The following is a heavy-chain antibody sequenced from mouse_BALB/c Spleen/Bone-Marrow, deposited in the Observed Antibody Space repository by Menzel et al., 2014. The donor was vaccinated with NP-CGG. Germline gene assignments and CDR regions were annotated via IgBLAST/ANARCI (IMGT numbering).Heavy chain of an antibody. CDR1: GFSLTGYG. CDR3: AREPTVVAGAWFAY. J-gene: IGHJ3*01. V-gene: IGHV2-6-7*01. D-gene: IGHD1-1*01. Sequence: VKLVESGPGLVAPSQSLSITCTVSGFSLTGYGVNWVRQPPGKGLEWQGMIWGDGSTDYNSALKSRLSISKDNPKSQVFLKMNSLQTDDTARYYCAREPTVVAGAWFAYWGQGTLVTVSA. CDR2: IWGDGST.